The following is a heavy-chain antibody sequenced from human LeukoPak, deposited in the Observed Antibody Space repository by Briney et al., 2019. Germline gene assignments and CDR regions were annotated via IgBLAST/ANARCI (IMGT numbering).Heavy chain of an antibody. Sequence: GASVKVSCKSSGYTFTSYYMHWVRQAPGQGLERMGIINPSGGSTSYAQKFQGRVTMTRDMSTSTVYMELRSLRSEDTAVYYCAREGEDGYSKFDYWGQGTLVTVSS. CDR3: AREGEDGYSKFDY. CDR1: GYTFTSYY. D-gene: IGHD5-24*01. J-gene: IGHJ4*02. CDR2: INPSGGST. V-gene: IGHV1-46*01.